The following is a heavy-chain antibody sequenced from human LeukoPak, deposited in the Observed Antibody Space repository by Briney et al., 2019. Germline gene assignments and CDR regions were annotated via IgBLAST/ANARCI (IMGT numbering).Heavy chain of an antibody. Sequence: TPSETLSLTCTVSGGSISSYYWSWIRRPAGKGLEWIGRIYTSGSTNYNPSLKSRVTMSVDTSKNQFSLKLSSVTAADTAVYYCARDRKDCSSTSCYSIPAFDIWGQGTMVTVSS. CDR3: ARDRKDCSSTSCYSIPAFDI. D-gene: IGHD2-2*01. CDR1: GGSISSYY. CDR2: IYTSGST. J-gene: IGHJ3*02. V-gene: IGHV4-4*07.